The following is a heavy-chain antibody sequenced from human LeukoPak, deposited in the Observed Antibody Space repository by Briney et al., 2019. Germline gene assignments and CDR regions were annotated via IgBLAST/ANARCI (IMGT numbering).Heavy chain of an antibody. CDR3: AKEGGAGYGYGMDV. V-gene: IGHV3-23*01. D-gene: IGHD3-9*01. CDR1: GFTFSNYA. CDR2: IGTSNT. J-gene: IGHJ6*02. Sequence: GGFLRLSCAASGFTFSNYATTWVRQAPGKGVEWGSSIGTSNTYYADSVKGRFTISRGDSKNTLYLQMDSLRAGDTALYYCAKEGGAGYGYGMDVWGQGTTVTVSS.